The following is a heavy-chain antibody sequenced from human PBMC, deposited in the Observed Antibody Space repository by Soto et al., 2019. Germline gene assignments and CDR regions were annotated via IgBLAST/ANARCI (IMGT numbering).Heavy chain of an antibody. CDR2: TIPMFGTT. V-gene: IGHV1-69*12. J-gene: IGHJ6*02. CDR3: TRCGIRYHSIGFYLGIDGMDV. CDR1: GGTFNNYA. Sequence: QVQLVQSGAEVKKPESSVGVSCKASGGTFNNYAITWVRQAPGQGLEWMGGTIPMFGTTNYAEKFQGRVTITADESTNTAYMELSSLRSEDTAVYYCTRCGIRYHSIGFYLGIDGMDVWGQGTTVIVSS. D-gene: IGHD3-22*01.